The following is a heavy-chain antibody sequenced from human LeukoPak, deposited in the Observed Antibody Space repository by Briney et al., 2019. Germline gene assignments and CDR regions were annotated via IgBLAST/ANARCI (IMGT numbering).Heavy chain of an antibody. V-gene: IGHV4-59*01. CDR3: ARVEDGWYLDY. J-gene: IGHJ4*02. CDR2: IYYSGST. CDR1: GGSISSYY. D-gene: IGHD5-24*01. Sequence: SETLSLTCTVSGGSISSYYWSWIRQPPGKGLEWTGYIYYSGSTNYNPSLKSRVTISVDTSKNQFSLKLSAVTAADTAVYYYARVEDGWYLDYWGQGTLVTVSS.